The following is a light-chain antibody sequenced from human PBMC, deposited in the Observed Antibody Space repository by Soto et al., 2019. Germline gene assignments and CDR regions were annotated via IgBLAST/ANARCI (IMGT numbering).Light chain of an antibody. J-gene: IGLJ2*01. CDR3: ATWDGSLPGEV. CDR1: SSNIGNNY. V-gene: IGLV1-51*01. Sequence: QTVLTQSPSVSAALGQKVTISCSGSSSNIGNNYVSWYQQLPGTAPKLLIYDNNKRPSGIPDRFSGSKSGTSGTLDITGLQTGGEADYYCATWDGSLPGEVFGGGTKLTV. CDR2: DNN.